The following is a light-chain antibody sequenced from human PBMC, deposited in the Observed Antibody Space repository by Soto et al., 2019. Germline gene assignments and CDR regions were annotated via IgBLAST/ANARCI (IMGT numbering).Light chain of an antibody. J-gene: IGKJ5*01. CDR1: QSISGW. CDR3: QQSYRNPIT. Sequence: VQMTHSPSTLSSSVRRRFTITCRASQSISGWLAWYQQKPGKAPNLLIHAASSLQSGVPPRFSGSGSGTDFTLTISSLQPEDFATYFCQQSYRNPITFGQGTRLETK. CDR2: AAS. V-gene: IGKV1-39*01.